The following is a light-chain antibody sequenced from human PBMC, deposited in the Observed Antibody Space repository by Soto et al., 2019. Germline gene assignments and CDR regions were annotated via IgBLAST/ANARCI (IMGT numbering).Light chain of an antibody. CDR3: QQYNNWPTWT. J-gene: IGKJ1*01. CDR1: QSVSSN. CDR2: GAS. Sequence: DIVMTQSPATLSVAPGARATLSCRASQSVSSNLAWYQQKPGQAPSLLIYGASTRATGIPARFSGSGSGTEFTLTISSLQSEDFAVYYCQQYNNWPTWTFGQGTKVDIK. V-gene: IGKV3-15*01.